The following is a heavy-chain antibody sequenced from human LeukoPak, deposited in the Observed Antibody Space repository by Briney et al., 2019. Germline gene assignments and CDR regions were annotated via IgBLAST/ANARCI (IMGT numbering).Heavy chain of an antibody. V-gene: IGHV3-7*01. CDR2: IKQDGSEK. CDR3: AKXXSSYXXGXAHFDY. CDR1: GFTFSSYW. D-gene: IGHD5-18*01. J-gene: IGHJ4*02. Sequence: PGGFLRLSCAASGFTFSSYWMSWVRQAPGKGLEWVANIKQDGSEKYYVGSVKGRFTISRDNAKNSLYLQMNSLRAEDTAVYYCAKXXSSYXXGXAHFDYWGQGTLVTVSS.